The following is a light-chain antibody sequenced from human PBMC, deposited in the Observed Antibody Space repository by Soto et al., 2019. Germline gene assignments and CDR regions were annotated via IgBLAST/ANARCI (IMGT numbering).Light chain of an antibody. J-gene: IGKJ1*01. V-gene: IGKV1-5*01. CDR2: DAS. CDR1: QSISSW. CDR3: QQYNSYFWT. Sequence: DIQRTQSPSTLSASVGDRVTITCRASQSISSWLAWYQQKPGKAHKLLIYDASSLESGVPSRFSGSGSGTEFTLTISSLQTDEFATYDCQQYNSYFWTFGQGTKGEIK.